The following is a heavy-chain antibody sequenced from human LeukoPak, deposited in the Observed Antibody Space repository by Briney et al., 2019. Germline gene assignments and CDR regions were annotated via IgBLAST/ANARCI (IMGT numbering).Heavy chain of an antibody. D-gene: IGHD2-2*01. V-gene: IGHV3-9*01. Sequence: GGSLRLSCTASGFTFDDYAMYWVRQAPGKGLEWVSGISWNSGSIAYADSVKGRFTISRDNAKNSLYLQMNSLRAEDTALYYCARDHCSSTSCRRPQDAFDIWGQGTMVTVSS. CDR3: ARDHCSSTSCRRPQDAFDI. CDR1: GFTFDDYA. J-gene: IGHJ3*02. CDR2: ISWNSGSI.